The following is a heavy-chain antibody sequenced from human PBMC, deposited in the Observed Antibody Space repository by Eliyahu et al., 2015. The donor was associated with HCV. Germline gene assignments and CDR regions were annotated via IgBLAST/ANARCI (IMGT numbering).Heavy chain of an antibody. D-gene: IGHD5-12*01. CDR2: IYYXGSA. Sequence: SGGDYWSWIRQHPGKGLEWIGYIYYXGSAYYNPSLXSRVSISVDXSKNQISPKLSXVTAAXTAKYSCERXTIMPYYYGMDVWGQGTTVTVSS. CDR1: SGGDY. CDR3: ERXTIMPYYYGMDV. J-gene: IGHJ6*02. V-gene: IGHV4-31*02.